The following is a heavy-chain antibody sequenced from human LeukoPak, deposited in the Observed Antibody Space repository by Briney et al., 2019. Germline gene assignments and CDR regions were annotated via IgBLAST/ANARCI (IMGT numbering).Heavy chain of an antibody. CDR1: GFTFSSYS. D-gene: IGHD3-3*01. CDR2: ISSSSSYI. J-gene: IGHJ4*02. V-gene: IGHV3-21*01. CDR3: ARDTSLLEWLFLPGDMWFGGNIDY. Sequence: GGSLRLSCAASGFTFSSYSMNWVRQAPGKGLEWVSSISSSSSYIYYADSVKGRFTISRGNAKNSLYLQMNSLRAEDTAVYYCARDTSLLEWLFLPGDMWFGGNIDYWGQGTLVTVSS.